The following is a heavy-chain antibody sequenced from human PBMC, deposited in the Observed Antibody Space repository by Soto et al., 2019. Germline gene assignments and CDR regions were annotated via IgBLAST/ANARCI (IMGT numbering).Heavy chain of an antibody. Sequence: ASVKVSCKASGYTFTGYYMHWVRQAPGQGLEWMGWINPNSGGTNYAQKFQGWVTMTRDTSISTAYMELSRLRSDDTAVYYCARGGDIVVLVAASIGAFDIWGQGTMVTVSS. D-gene: IGHD2-15*01. CDR1: GYTFTGYY. J-gene: IGHJ3*02. V-gene: IGHV1-2*04. CDR3: ARGGDIVVLVAASIGAFDI. CDR2: INPNSGGT.